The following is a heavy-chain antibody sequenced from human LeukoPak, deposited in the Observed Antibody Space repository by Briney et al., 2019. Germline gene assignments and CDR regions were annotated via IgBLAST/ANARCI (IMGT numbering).Heavy chain of an antibody. CDR3: ARGPPTGEGAYVGDY. CDR2: TDAGGSST. Sequence: GGSLRLSCAASELNFENHWMHWVRQVPGKGLEWVSRTDAGGSSTSYADSVRGRFSISRDNGKSTLYLQMNSLRVEDTAVYYCARGPPTGEGAYVGDYRGHGTLVTVSS. V-gene: IGHV3-74*01. CDR1: ELNFENHW. D-gene: IGHD1-1*01. J-gene: IGHJ4*01.